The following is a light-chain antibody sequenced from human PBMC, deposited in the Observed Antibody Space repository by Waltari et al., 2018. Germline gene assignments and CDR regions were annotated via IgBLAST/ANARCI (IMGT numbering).Light chain of an antibody. CDR1: QIVGSY. J-gene: IGKJ4*01. Sequence: EIVLTQSPATLSLSPGERATLPCRASQIVGSYLAWDQQKPGQAPRLLIYDASNRATGIPARFSGSGSGTDFTLTISSLEPEDFAVYYCQQRSNWPPTFGGGTKV. CDR2: DAS. CDR3: QQRSNWPPT. V-gene: IGKV3-11*01.